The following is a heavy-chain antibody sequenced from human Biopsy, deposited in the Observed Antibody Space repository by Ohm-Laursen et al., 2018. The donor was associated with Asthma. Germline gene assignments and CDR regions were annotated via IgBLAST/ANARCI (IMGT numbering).Heavy chain of an antibody. J-gene: IGHJ6*02. CDR3: VRGSSSWHHGPFHYYYGLDV. D-gene: IGHD6-13*01. Sequence: SDTLSLTWSLSSGSGGYMRSGNYYWGWIRQPPGKGLEWIGSIYYSGTTYYNPSLGSRVTVSADTSKNQFSLKLTSVTAADTAVYYCVRGSSSWHHGPFHYYYGLDVWGQGTTATVSS. V-gene: IGHV4-39*01. CDR1: SGSGGYMRSGNYY. CDR2: IYYSGTT.